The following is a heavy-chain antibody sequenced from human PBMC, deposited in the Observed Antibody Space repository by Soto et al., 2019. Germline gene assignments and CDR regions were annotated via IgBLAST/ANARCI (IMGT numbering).Heavy chain of an antibody. V-gene: IGHV3-23*04. D-gene: IGHD3-3*01. CDR2: ISGSGGTT. J-gene: IGHJ6*02. CDR1: GFTFENYA. Sequence: EVQLVESGGGLVKPGGSLRLSCAASGFTFENYAMSWVRQAPGKGLEWVSAISGSGGTTYYSDSVKGRFTISRDNSKNTVYLQMNDLRVEDAAEYFCAKDSWAIFGVPAGEYYAMDVWGQGTTVTVSS. CDR3: AKDSWAIFGVPAGEYYAMDV.